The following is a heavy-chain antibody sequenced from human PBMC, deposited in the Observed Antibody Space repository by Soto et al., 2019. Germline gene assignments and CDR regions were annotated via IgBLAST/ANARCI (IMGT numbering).Heavy chain of an antibody. CDR3: AREGVRQRAQY. Sequence: VKASCKASRGTLKSYSLSSVRQAPGQGPEWMGGIIPIFGTANYAQKFQGRVTITADESTSTTYMELSSLRSEDTAVYYCAREGVRQRAQYWGQGTLVTVSS. CDR2: IIPIFGTA. V-gene: IGHV1-69*13. J-gene: IGHJ4*02. CDR1: RGTLKSYS.